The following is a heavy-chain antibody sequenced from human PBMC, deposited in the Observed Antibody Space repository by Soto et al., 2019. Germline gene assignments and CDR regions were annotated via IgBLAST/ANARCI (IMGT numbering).Heavy chain of an antibody. CDR3: ARDNFGEY. D-gene: IGHD3-16*01. CDR2: IWYDGSNK. CDR1: GFTFSSHC. J-gene: IGHJ4*02. Sequence: GSLRLSCAASGFTFSSHCMHRVRQAPGKGLGWVAVIWYDGSNKYYADSVKGRFTISRDNSKNTLYLQMNSLRAEDTAVYYCARDNFGEYWGQGTLVTVSS. V-gene: IGHV3-33*01.